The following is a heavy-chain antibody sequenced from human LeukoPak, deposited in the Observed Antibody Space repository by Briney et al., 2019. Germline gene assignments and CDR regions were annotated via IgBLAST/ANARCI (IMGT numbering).Heavy chain of an antibody. CDR3: ATSSGASAY. CDR1: GFTFSIYN. V-gene: IGHV3-48*01. CDR2: ISSSGSTI. Sequence: GGSLRLSCAASGFTFSIYNMNWVRQAPGKGLEWLSYISSSGSTIYYADSVKGRFTVSRDSAKNSLYLQMNNLRADDTAVYFCATSSGASAYWGQGTLVTVSS. J-gene: IGHJ4*02.